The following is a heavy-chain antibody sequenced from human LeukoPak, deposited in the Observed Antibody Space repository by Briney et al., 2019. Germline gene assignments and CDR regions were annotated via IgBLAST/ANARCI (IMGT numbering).Heavy chain of an antibody. CDR2: VNHSGYT. Sequence: SETLSLTCGVSGTSFTSYYWSWIRQTPGKGLEWIGEVNHSGYTNMNPSLKSRVTISVDTSKNQFSLMMTSVTAADTAVYFCARRTTGHDYSGQGTLVTVSS. CDR3: ARRTTGHDY. CDR1: GTSFTSYY. D-gene: IGHD4-17*01. J-gene: IGHJ4*02. V-gene: IGHV4-34*01.